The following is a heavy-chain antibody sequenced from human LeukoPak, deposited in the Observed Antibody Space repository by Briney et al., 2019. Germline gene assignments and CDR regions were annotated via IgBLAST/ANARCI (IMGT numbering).Heavy chain of an antibody. J-gene: IGHJ5*02. Sequence: PSETLSLTCTVSGYSISSGYYWGWIRHPPVKGLEWIGSIYHSGSTYYNPSIKSRVTISEDPSKNQFSLKLSSLPAAETAVYYCGRRGSRSFKWFDPWGQGTLVTVSS. D-gene: IGHD6-13*01. V-gene: IGHV4-38-2*02. CDR1: GYSISSGYY. CDR3: GRRGSRSFKWFDP. CDR2: IYHSGST.